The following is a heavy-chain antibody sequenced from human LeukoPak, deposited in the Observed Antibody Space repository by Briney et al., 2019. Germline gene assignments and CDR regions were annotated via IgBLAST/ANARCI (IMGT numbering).Heavy chain of an antibody. CDR1: GYTFTGYY. CDR2: INPNSGGT. V-gene: IGHV1-2*02. Sequence: ASVKVSCKASGYTFTGYYMHWVRQAPGQGLEWMGWINPNSGGTNYAQKFQGRVTMTRDTSISTAYMELSRLRSDDTAVYYCARVVWTGCVPYYFDYWGQGTLVTVSS. CDR3: ARVVWTGCVPYYFDY. D-gene: IGHD3-3*01. J-gene: IGHJ4*02.